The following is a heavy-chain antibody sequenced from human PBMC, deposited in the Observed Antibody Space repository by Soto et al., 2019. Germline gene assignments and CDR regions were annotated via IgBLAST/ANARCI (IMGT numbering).Heavy chain of an antibody. J-gene: IGHJ6*02. D-gene: IGHD2-2*01. Sequence: ASVKVSCKASGFTFTSSAMQWVRQARGQRLEWIGWIVVGSGNTIYAQKFQERVTITRDMSTSTAYMELSSLRSEDTAVYYCAAVDGYCSSSSCYSYYYGMYVWGQGTTVTVS. CDR1: GFTFTSSA. CDR2: IVVGSGNT. CDR3: AAVDGYCSSSSCYSYYYGMYV. V-gene: IGHV1-58*02.